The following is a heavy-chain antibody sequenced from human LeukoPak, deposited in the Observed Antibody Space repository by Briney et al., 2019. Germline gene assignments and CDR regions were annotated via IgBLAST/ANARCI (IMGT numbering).Heavy chain of an antibody. Sequence: SETLSLTCTVSGGSISSYYWSWIRQPPGKGLVWIGYIYYSGSTNYNPSLKSRVTISVDTSKNQFSLKLSSVTAADTAVYYCARRSRYYDSSGYYQYRFDYWGQGTLVTVSS. J-gene: IGHJ4*02. CDR3: ARRSRYYDSSGYYQYRFDY. V-gene: IGHV4-59*08. CDR1: GGSISSYY. D-gene: IGHD3-22*01. CDR2: IYYSGST.